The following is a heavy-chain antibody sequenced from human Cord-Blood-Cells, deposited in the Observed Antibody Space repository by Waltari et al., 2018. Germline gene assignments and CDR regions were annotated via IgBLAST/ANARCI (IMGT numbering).Heavy chain of an antibody. CDR3: ARDPQSSIAARPDAFDI. V-gene: IGHV1-69*01. D-gene: IGHD6-6*01. Sequence: QVQLVQSGAEVKKPGSSVKVSCKASGGTFSSYANSWVRQAPGQGLEWMGWIIPIFGTANYAQKFQGRVTITADESTSTAYMELSSLRSEDTAVYYCARDPQSSIAARPDAFDIWGQGTMVTVSS. CDR2: IIPIFGTA. J-gene: IGHJ3*02. CDR1: GGTFSSYA.